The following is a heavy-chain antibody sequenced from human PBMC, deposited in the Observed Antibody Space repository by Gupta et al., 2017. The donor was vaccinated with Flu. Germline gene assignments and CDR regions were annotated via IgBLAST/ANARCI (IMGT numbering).Heavy chain of an antibody. D-gene: IGHD4-17*01. Sequence: FPFSSYALGWVRQAPGKGREWVSAISGSAGNTYYADPVKGRFTISRDNSKGTLYLQVNSLRAEDTAVYYCAKHTVTNYFDSWGQGTLVTVSS. CDR3: AKHTVTNYFDS. V-gene: IGHV3-23*01. J-gene: IGHJ4*02. CDR2: ISGSAGNT. CDR1: FPFSSYA.